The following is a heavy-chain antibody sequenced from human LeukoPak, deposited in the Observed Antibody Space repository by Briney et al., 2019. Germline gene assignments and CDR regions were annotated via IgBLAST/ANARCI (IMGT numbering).Heavy chain of an antibody. CDR2: ISSSGSTI. CDR3: ARDAASGWELHGYFDH. V-gene: IGHV3-48*03. D-gene: IGHD1-26*01. CDR1: GFTFSSYE. J-gene: IGHJ4*02. Sequence: QPGGSLRLSCAASGFTFSSYEMNWVRQAPGKGLEWVSYISSSGSTIYYADSVKGRFTISRDNAKNSLYLQMNSLRAEDTAVYYCARDAASGWELHGYFDHWGQGTLVTVSS.